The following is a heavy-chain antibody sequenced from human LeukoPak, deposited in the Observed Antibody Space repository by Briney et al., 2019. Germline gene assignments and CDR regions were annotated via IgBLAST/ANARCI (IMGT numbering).Heavy chain of an antibody. Sequence: SETLSLTCAVYGGSFSGYYWSWIRQPPGKGLEWIGEINHSGSTNYNPSLKSRATISVDTSKNQFSLKVSSVTAADTAVYYCAREGEQLDYWGQGTLVTVSS. CDR2: INHSGST. CDR1: GGSFSGYY. CDR3: AREGEQLDY. J-gene: IGHJ4*02. D-gene: IGHD6-6*01. V-gene: IGHV4-34*01.